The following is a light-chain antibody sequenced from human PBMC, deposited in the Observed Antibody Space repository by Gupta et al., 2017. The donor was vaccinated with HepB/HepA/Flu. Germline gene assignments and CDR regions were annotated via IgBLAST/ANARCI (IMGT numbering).Light chain of an antibody. CDR3: SSYAGSNNVV. CDR1: SRDVGGYNH. Sequence: QSALTQPPSASGSPGQSVTITCTGPSRDVGGYNHVSWYQQHPGTAPKLMIFEVNQRPSGVPDRFSGSKSGNTAPLTVSGLQADDEANYYCSSYAGSNNVVFGGGTKLTVL. J-gene: IGLJ2*01. CDR2: EVN. V-gene: IGLV2-8*01.